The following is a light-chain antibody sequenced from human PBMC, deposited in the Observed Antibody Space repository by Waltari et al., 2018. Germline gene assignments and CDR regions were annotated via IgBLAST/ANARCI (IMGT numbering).Light chain of an antibody. V-gene: IGKV1-33*01. CDR2: DAS. Sequence: IEMSQAPAYLSASIADIATISCQASQDIPNYLNWYQQKPGKAPKGLIYDASNLETGDPSRFNGSGSGTDFSLPISSLQPEDIATYYCQQYDHSPPFPFGQGPRLAIK. CDR1: QDIPNY. CDR3: QQYDHSPPFP. J-gene: IGKJ5*01.